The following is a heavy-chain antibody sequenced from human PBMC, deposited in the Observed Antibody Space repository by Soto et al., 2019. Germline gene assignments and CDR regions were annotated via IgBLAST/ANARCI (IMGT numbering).Heavy chain of an antibody. CDR1: GGSISSSGYY. CDR3: ARTPPVDTYYGDSYFDH. Sequence: SETLSLICTVSGGSISSSGYYWEWIRQPPGRGLEWIGRIFFSGGSDYNSSLKSRVTMSVDTSKNQFSLKLTSVTAADTAVYYCARTPPVDTYYGDSYFDHWGQGTPVTVSS. D-gene: IGHD4-17*01. V-gene: IGHV4-39*01. CDR2: IFFSGGS. J-gene: IGHJ4*02.